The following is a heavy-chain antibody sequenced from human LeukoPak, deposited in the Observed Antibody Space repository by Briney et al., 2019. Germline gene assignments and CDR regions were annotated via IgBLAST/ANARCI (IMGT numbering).Heavy chain of an antibody. CDR2: ISSSSSYI. CDR1: GFTFSRYS. J-gene: IGHJ6*04. D-gene: IGHD2-2*01. Sequence: GGSLRLSCAASGFTFSRYSMNWVRQAPGKGLEWVSSISSSSSYIYYADSVKGRFTISRDNAKNSLYLQMNSLRAEDTAVYYCARGRWDCSSTSCRTYYYYYGMDVWGKGTTVTVSS. V-gene: IGHV3-21*01. CDR3: ARGRWDCSSTSCRTYYYYYGMDV.